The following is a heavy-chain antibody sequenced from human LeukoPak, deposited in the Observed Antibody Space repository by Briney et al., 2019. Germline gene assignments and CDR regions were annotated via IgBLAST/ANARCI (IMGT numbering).Heavy chain of an antibody. V-gene: IGHV4-34*01. J-gene: IGHJ3*02. CDR1: CGSFSGYY. CDR2: INHIQST. Sequence: SETLSLTCAVYCGSFSGYYWSGIRQPPRKGLDGMGEINHIQSTNYNPSLKNRVTISVDTYKNEFSLKLSSVTAAHTAAYYCASGREQLWWAWAFDIWGQGTMVRVFS. D-gene: IGHD5-18*01. CDR3: ASGREQLWWAWAFDI.